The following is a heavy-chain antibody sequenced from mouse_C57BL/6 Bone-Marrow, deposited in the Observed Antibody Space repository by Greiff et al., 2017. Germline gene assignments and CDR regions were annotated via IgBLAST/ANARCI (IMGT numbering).Heavy chain of an antibody. J-gene: IGHJ3*01. CDR2: IDPENGDT. V-gene: IGHV14-4*01. CDR1: GFNIKDDY. CDR3: GSEYSLCY. Sequence: VQLQQSGAELVRPGASVKLSCTASGFNIKDDYMHWVQQRPEQGLEWIGWIDPENGDTEYASKFQGKATITAATSSNTAYLQLSSLTSEDTVVYYCGSEYSLCYWGQGTLVTVSA. D-gene: IGHD6-1*01.